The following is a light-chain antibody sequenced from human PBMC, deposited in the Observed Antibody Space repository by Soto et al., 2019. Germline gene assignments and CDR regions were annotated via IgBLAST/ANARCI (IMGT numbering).Light chain of an antibody. CDR3: QSYDSSLSGYV. J-gene: IGLJ1*01. Sequence: VQTQPPSVSGAPGQRGTISCTGSSSHIGAGYDVHWYQQLPGTAPKLLIYGNSNRPSGVPDRFSGSKSGTSASLAITGLQAEDEADYYCQSYDSSLSGYVFGTGTKLTVL. CDR2: GNS. CDR1: SSHIGAGYD. V-gene: IGLV1-40*01.